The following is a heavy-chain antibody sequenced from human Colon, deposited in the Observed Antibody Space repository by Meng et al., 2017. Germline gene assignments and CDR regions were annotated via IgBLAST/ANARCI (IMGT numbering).Heavy chain of an antibody. V-gene: IGHV1-2*06. CDR1: AYRFLGYH. Sequence: QVQLVQSGAEVKNPGAAAKVYCKASAYRFLGYHLHGVRQAPGQGLEWVGRINPNTGGTNYAQKFQGRVTLTSDTSMSIAYMEMSSLISDDTAVYYCARVPFYYDRSGFYLDSWGQGTLVTVSS. D-gene: IGHD3-22*01. J-gene: IGHJ4*02. CDR2: INPNTGGT. CDR3: ARVPFYYDRSGFYLDS.